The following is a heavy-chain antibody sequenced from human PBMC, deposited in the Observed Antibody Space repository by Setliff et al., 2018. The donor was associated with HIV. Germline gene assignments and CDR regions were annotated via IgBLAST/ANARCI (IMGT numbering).Heavy chain of an antibody. D-gene: IGHD4-17*01. CDR1: GGSFSGYY. Sequence: KPSETLSLTCAVYGGSFSGYYWSWIRQPPGKGLEWIGEINHSGSTNYNPSLKSRVTISVDTSKNQFSLKLSSVTAADTAVYYCARSPGDYEFDYWGQGTLVTVPS. CDR3: ARSPGDYEFDY. V-gene: IGHV4-34*01. CDR2: INHSGST. J-gene: IGHJ4*02.